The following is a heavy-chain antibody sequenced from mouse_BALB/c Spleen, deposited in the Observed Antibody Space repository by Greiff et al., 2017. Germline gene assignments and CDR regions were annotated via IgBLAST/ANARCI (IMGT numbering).Heavy chain of an antibody. Sequence: VQLQQSGPELVKPGASVKISCKASGYTFTDYNMHWVKQSHGKSLEWIGYIYPYNGGTGYNQKFKSKATLTVDNSSSTAYMELRSLTSEDSAVYYCARSGYYGSSTLYYAMDYWGQGTSVTVSS. J-gene: IGHJ4*01. V-gene: IGHV1S29*02. CDR1: GYTFTDYN. CDR2: IYPYNGGT. D-gene: IGHD1-1*01. CDR3: ARSGYYGSSTLYYAMDY.